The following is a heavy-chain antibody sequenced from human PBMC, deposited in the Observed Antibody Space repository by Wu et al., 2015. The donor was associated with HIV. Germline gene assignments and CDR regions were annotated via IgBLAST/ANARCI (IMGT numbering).Heavy chain of an antibody. Sequence: QVQLVQSGAEVKKPGSSVKVSCKASGGTFSTYVMNWVRQAPGQGLEWMGRIIPALGTVKYAQNFQGRVTITTDGTDEFTNTAYMELNNLRSEDTAVYHCATGILGAFDIWGQGTMVTVSS. CDR1: GGTFSTYV. CDR3: ATGILGAFDI. J-gene: IGHJ3*02. CDR2: IIPALGTV. V-gene: IGHV1-69*05. D-gene: IGHD7-27*01.